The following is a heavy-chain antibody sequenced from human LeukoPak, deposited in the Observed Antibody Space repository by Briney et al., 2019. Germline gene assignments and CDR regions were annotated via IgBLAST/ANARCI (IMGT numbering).Heavy chain of an antibody. V-gene: IGHV4-59*08. CDR2: IYYTGST. CDR1: GGSISSFY. J-gene: IGHJ4*02. Sequence: SETLSLTCTVPGGSISSFYWSWIRQPLGKGLEWIGYIYYTGSTNYNPSLKSRLTISVDVSKNQFSLKLSSVTATDTAVYYCASLSTVTQGYFDSWGQGTLVTVSS. CDR3: ASLSTVTQGYFDS. D-gene: IGHD4-17*01.